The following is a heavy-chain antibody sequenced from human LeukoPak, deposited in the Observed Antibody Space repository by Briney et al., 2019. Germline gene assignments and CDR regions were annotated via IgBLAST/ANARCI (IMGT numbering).Heavy chain of an antibody. CDR1: GFTFSSYA. D-gene: IGHD4-17*01. Sequence: QSGGSLRLSCAASGFTFSSYAMSWVRQAPGKGLEWVSAISGSGGSTYYADSVKGRFTISRDNSKNTLYLQMNSLRAEDTAVYYCAKVPARDDYGDYVYDAFDIWGQGTMVTVSS. CDR3: AKVPARDDYGDYVYDAFDI. CDR2: ISGSGGST. J-gene: IGHJ3*02. V-gene: IGHV3-23*01.